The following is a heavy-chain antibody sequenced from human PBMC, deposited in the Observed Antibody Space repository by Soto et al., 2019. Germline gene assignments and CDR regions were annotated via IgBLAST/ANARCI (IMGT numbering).Heavy chain of an antibody. V-gene: IGHV3-33*01. J-gene: IGHJ6*03. CDR2: IWYDGSNK. CDR1: GFTFSSYG. D-gene: IGHD3-10*01. Sequence: GGSLRLSCAASGFTFSSYGMHWVRQAPGKGLEWVAVIWYDGSNKYYADSVKGRFTISRDNSKNTLYLQMNSLRAEDTAVYYCARRGTMVRGVISYYYMDVWGKGTTVTVSS. CDR3: ARRGTMVRGVISYYYMDV.